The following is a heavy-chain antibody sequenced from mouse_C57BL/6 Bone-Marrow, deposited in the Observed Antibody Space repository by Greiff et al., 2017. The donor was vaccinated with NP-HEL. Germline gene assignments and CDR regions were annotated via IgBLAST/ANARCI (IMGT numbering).Heavy chain of an antibody. CDR1: GFTFSDYY. J-gene: IGHJ1*03. D-gene: IGHD2-1*01. CDR3: ARERTLLFWYFDV. Sequence: EVKVVESVGGLVQPGSSMKLSCTASGFTFSDYYMAWVRQVPEKGLEWVANINSDGSSTYYLDSLKSRFIISRDNAKNIIYLQMSSLKSEDTATYYSARERTLLFWYFDVWGTGTTVTVSS. CDR2: INSDGSST. V-gene: IGHV5-16*01.